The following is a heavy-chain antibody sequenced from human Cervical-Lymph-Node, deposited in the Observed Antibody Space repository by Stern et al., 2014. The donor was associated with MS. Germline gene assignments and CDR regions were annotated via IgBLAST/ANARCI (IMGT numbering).Heavy chain of an antibody. CDR2: IIPIFDTP. D-gene: IGHD4-17*01. Sequence: VQLLESGAEVMKPGSSVKVSCKASGGTFSTLAINWVRQAPGQGLEWVGGIIPIFDTPNYARQFKGRVTITADESTNTAHLELSSLRYDDTAVYYCATPTAVTVGSMDVWGQGTTVIVSS. J-gene: IGHJ6*02. CDR3: ATPTAVTVGSMDV. V-gene: IGHV1-69*01. CDR1: GGTFSTLA.